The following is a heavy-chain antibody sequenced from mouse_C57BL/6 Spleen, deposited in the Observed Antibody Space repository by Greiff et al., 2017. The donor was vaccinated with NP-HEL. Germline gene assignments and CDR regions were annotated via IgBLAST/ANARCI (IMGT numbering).Heavy chain of an antibody. Sequence: QVQLQQPGAELVKPGASVKLSCKASGYTFTSYWMHWVKQRPGQGLEWIGMIHPNSGSTNYNEKFKSKATLTVDKSSSTAYMQLSSLTSEDSAVYDCAIYDGYYEDWDFDVWGTGTTVTVSS. CDR1: GYTFTSYW. V-gene: IGHV1-64*01. CDR3: AIYDGYYEDWDFDV. D-gene: IGHD2-3*01. J-gene: IGHJ1*03. CDR2: IHPNSGST.